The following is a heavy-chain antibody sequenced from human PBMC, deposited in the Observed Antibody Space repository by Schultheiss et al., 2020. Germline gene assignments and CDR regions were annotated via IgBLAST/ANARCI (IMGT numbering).Heavy chain of an antibody. D-gene: IGHD3-9*01. CDR1: GYTFTSYG. CDR3: ARDYYDILTGGNWFDP. Sequence: ASVKVSCKASGYTFTSYGISWVRQAPGQGLEWMGWISAYNGNTNYAQKLQGRVTMTTDTSTSTAYMELSRLRSDDTAVYYCARDYYDILTGGNWFDPWGQGTLVTVSS. V-gene: IGHV1-18*01. J-gene: IGHJ5*02. CDR2: ISAYNGNT.